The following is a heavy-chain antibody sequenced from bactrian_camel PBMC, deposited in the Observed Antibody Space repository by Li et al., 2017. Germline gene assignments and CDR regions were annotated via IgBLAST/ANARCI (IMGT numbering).Heavy chain of an antibody. Sequence: VQLVESGGGSVQAGGSLTLSCAASGYAYMCMCLGWFRQAPGKGLEWVSLISSSGGSTLYADSVKGRFTISKDNAENTLYLQMDSLKPEDTGKYFCAAADPEDDCYAGNPRASWDFGYRGKGTQVTVS. CDR1: GYAYMCMC. V-gene: IGHV3S40*01. CDR2: ISSSGGST. J-gene: IGHJ6*01. CDR3: AAADPEDDCYAGNPRASWDFGY. D-gene: IGHD3*01.